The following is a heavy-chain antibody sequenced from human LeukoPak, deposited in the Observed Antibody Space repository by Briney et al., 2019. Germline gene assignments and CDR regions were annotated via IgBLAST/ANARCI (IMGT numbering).Heavy chain of an antibody. CDR2: INTNTGNP. Sequence: GASVKVSCKASGYTFTSYAMNWVRQAPGQGLEWTGWINTNTGNPTYAQGITGRFVFSLDTSVSTAYLQISSLKAEDTAVYYCARGSSSYGSRFINDIWGQGTMVTVSS. V-gene: IGHV7-4-1*02. CDR3: ARGSSSYGSRFINDI. J-gene: IGHJ3*02. D-gene: IGHD5-18*01. CDR1: GYTFTSYA.